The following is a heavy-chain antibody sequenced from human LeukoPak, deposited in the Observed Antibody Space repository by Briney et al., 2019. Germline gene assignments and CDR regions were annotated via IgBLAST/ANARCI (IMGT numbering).Heavy chain of an antibody. D-gene: IGHD6-13*01. CDR3: AKGGSSSWYRDTESH. J-gene: IGHJ1*01. CDR1: GFTFSSYA. CDR2: ISDSGSST. Sequence: PGGSLRLSCAASGFTFSSYAMNWVRQAPGKGLEWISTISDSGSSTYYADSVKGRFTICRDNSKNTLYLQMNSLRAEETAVYYCAKGGSSSWYRDTESHWGQGTLVTVSS. V-gene: IGHV3-23*01.